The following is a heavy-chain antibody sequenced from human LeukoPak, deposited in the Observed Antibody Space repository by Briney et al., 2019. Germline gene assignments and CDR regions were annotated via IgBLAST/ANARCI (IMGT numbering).Heavy chain of an antibody. J-gene: IGHJ4*02. CDR2: ISYDGSNK. Sequence: GGSLRLSCAASGFTFNNYGMHWVRQAPGKGLEWVAVISYDGSNKYYADSVKGRFTISRDNSKNTLYLQMNSLRAEDTAVYYCARDCLAAAGSIDYWGQGTLVTVSS. V-gene: IGHV3-30*03. CDR3: ARDCLAAAGSIDY. CDR1: GFTFNNYG. D-gene: IGHD6-13*01.